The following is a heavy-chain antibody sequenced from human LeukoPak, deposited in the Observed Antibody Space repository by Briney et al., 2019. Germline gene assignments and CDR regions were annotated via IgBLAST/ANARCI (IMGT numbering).Heavy chain of an antibody. CDR2: IYYSGTT. D-gene: IGHD4-23*01. J-gene: IGHJ4*02. CDR1: GGSISSYY. Sequence: SETLSLTCTVSGGSISSYYWSWIRQPPGKGLEWIGYIYYSGTTNYNPSLKSRVTISVDRSKNQFSLKLSSVTAADTAVYYCARAYRDYGGNSDWGQGTLVTVSS. CDR3: ARAYRDYGGNSD. V-gene: IGHV4-59*12.